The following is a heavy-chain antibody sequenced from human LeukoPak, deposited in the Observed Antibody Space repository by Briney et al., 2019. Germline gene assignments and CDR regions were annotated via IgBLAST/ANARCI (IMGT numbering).Heavy chain of an antibody. Sequence: GGSLRLSCAGSGFTFSSYDMNWVRQAPGKGLEWVSYLSSSGRTIYYADSVKGRFTISRDNAKNSLYLQMNSLRAEDTAVYYCAREQLGMAYWGQGTQVTVSS. CDR2: LSSSGRTI. CDR3: AREQLGMAY. D-gene: IGHD7-27*01. J-gene: IGHJ4*02. V-gene: IGHV3-48*03. CDR1: GFTFSSYD.